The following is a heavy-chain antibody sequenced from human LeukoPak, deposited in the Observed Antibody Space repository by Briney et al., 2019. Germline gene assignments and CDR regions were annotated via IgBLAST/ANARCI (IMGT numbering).Heavy chain of an antibody. Sequence: PGGSLRLSRAASGFTFSSYEMNWVRQAPGKGLERVSYISSSGSTIYYADSVKGRFTISRDNAKTSLYLQMHSLRAEDTAVYYCAELGITMIGGVWGKGTTVTISS. CDR2: ISSSGSTI. V-gene: IGHV3-48*03. CDR3: AELGITMIGGV. J-gene: IGHJ6*04. D-gene: IGHD3-10*02. CDR1: GFTFSSYE.